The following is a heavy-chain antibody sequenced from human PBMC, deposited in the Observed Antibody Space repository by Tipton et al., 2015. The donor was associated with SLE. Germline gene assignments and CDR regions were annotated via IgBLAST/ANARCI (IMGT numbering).Heavy chain of an antibody. Sequence: LRLSCTVSDGSISSYYWSWIRQPPGKGLEWIGYINYSGSTNYNPSLKSRVTISVDTSKNQFSLKLSSVTAADTAVYYCARGEWWTGDVAYSGQATLVNVSS. CDR1: DGSISSYY. V-gene: IGHV4-59*12. D-gene: IGHD2-15*01. CDR3: ARGEWWTGDVAY. J-gene: IGHJ4*02. CDR2: INYSGST.